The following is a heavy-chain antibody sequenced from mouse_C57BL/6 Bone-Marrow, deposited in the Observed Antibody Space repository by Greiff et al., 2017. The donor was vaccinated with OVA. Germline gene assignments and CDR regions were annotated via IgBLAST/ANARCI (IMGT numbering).Heavy chain of an antibody. V-gene: IGHV5-4*01. CDR1: GFTFSSYA. Sequence: EVKLVESGGGLVKPGGSLKLSCAASGFTFSSYAMSWVRQTPEKRLEWVATISDGGSYTYYPDNVKGRFTISRDNAKNNLYLQMSHLNAEDTAMYYCARDNPRVYYYAMDYWGQGTSVTVSS. CDR3: ARDNPRVYYYAMDY. D-gene: IGHD3-3*01. J-gene: IGHJ4*01. CDR2: ISDGGSYT.